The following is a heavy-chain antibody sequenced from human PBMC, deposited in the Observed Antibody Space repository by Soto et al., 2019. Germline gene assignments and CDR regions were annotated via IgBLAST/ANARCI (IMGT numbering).Heavy chain of an antibody. V-gene: IGHV1-18*03. CDR1: GYTFNTYG. J-gene: IGHJ3*02. D-gene: IGHD2-15*01. CDR3: TRDWDRVADI. CDR2: INAYNGNR. Sequence: QVHLVQSGPEVKKPGASVKVSCKASGYTFNTYGITWVRQAPGQGLEWMAWINAYNGNRIYAQNFQGRVTVTTDTSASAAYMELMSLTSDVMAVYFCTRDWDRVADIWGVGTMVTVSS.